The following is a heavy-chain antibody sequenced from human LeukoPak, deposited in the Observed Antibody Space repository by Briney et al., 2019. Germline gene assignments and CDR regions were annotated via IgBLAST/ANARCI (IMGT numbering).Heavy chain of an antibody. D-gene: IGHD4-17*01. V-gene: IGHV3-23*01. CDR1: GFTFSSYA. CDR3: AKTVYGAQRGGAFDI. CDR2: ISGSGGST. J-gene: IGHJ3*02. Sequence: GGSLRLSCAASGFTFSSYAMSWVRQAPGKGLKWVSAISGSGGSTYYADSVKGRFTISRDNSKNTLYLQMNSLRAEDTAVSYCAKTVYGAQRGGAFDIWGQGTMVTVSS.